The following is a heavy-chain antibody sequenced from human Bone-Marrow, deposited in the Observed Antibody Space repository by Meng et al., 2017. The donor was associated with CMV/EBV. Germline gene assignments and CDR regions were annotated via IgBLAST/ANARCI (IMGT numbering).Heavy chain of an antibody. CDR1: GFTFSSYS. D-gene: IGHD2/OR15-2a*01. J-gene: IGHJ6*02. V-gene: IGHV3-21*01. Sequence: GESLKISWAAAGFTFSSYSMNWVRQTPGKGLKWVSSISTSSSSIYYADSVKGRFTISRDNAKNSLYLQMNSLRAEDTAVYYGARCNSQVNYYYYGMDVWGQGTTVTVSS. CDR3: ARCNSQVNYYYYGMDV. CDR2: ISTSSSSI.